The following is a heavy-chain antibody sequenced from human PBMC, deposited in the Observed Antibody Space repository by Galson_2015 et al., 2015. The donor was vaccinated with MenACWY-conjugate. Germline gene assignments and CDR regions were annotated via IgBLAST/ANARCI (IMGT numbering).Heavy chain of an antibody. J-gene: IGHJ3*02. CDR3: VRAEGWLRSAFDI. CDR1: GFRFSSYP. V-gene: IGHV3-30*10. CDR2: VSYDESSK. D-gene: IGHD5-24*01. Sequence: SLRLSCAASGFRFSSYPLYWVRQAPGKGLEWVAVVSYDESSKYYRDSVQGRFTISRDNSKNTVFLQMNSLRPEDSAVYYCVRAEGWLRSAFDIWGQGTMVTVSS.